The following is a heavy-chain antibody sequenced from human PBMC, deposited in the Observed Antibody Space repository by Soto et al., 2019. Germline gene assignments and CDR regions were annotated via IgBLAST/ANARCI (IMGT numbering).Heavy chain of an antibody. CDR1: GFAFGDFG. V-gene: IGHV3-49*03. CDR2: IRNKAYDGTA. CDR3: VRDGRGTDDSYMEA. Sequence: GGSLRLSCTPSGFAFGDFGMSWFRQAPGKGLEWVGFIRNKAYDGTADYAAPVKGRFTISRDDSRGIAYLQMNSLKSEDTAVYYCVRDGRGTDDSYMEAWGKGTTVTVSS. J-gene: IGHJ6*03.